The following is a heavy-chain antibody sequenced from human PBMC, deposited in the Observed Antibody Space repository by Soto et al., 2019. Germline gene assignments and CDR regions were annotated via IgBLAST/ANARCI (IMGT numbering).Heavy chain of an antibody. CDR3: AKVRIAPAKPFYFDS. CDR2: ISNDGSDK. V-gene: IGHV3-30*18. Sequence: QVQLVESGGGVVQPGRSLRLSCVGSGFNFDNYAFHWVRQAPGTGLEWVAVISNDGSDKYYADSVKGWFTISRDNSKDTLHLQMDSLKTEDTAVYYCAKVRIAPAKPFYFDSWGQGTLVTVSS. D-gene: IGHD6-13*01. CDR1: GFNFDNYA. J-gene: IGHJ4*02.